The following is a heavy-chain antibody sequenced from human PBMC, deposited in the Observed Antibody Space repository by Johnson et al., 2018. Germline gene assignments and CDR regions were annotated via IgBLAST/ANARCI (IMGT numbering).Heavy chain of an antibody. CDR1: GGSISSYY. CDR3: ARVTISGYFEHDAFDI. CDR2: IYYSGST. J-gene: IGHJ3*02. V-gene: IGHV4-59*01. D-gene: IGHD3-22*01. Sequence: QVQLQESGPGLVEPSETLSLTCTVSGGSISSYYWSWIRPPPGKGLEWIGYIYYSGSTNYNPSLKSRVTISVDTSKNQFSLTLSSVTAADTAVYYCARVTISGYFEHDAFDIWGQGTMVTVSS.